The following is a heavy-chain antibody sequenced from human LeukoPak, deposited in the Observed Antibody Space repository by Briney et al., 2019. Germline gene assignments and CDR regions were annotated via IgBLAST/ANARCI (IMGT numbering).Heavy chain of an antibody. V-gene: IGHV1-2*02. CDR2: INPNSGGT. CDR1: GYTFTDYY. CDR3: ARVGATYSGDP. Sequence: ASVKVSCKASGYTFTDYYIHWVRQAPGQGLERMGWINPNSGGTNYAQKFQGRITMTRDTSISTAYMELSRLRSDDTAVYYCARVGATYSGDPWGQGTLVTVSS. J-gene: IGHJ5*02. D-gene: IGHD1-26*01.